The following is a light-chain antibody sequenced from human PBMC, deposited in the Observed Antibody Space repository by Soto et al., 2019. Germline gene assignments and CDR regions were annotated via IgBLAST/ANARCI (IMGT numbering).Light chain of an antibody. CDR2: GAS. CDR3: RQFHNWTPWT. CDR1: QSVSSN. Sequence: EIVMTQSPATLSVSPGVRATLSCRASQSVSSNLAWYQQKPGQAPRLLIYGASTRSTGNPARFSGSGSGTELTLTISSLQSGDFAVYYCRQFHNWTPWTLGQGTMVESK. V-gene: IGKV3-15*01. J-gene: IGKJ1*01.